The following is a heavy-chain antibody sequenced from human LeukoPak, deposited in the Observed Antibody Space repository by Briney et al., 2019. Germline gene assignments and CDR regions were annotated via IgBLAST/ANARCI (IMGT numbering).Heavy chain of an antibody. CDR1: GFTFSSYS. V-gene: IGHV3-21*01. D-gene: IGHD3-9*01. Sequence: PGGSLRLSCAASGFTFSSYSMNWVRQAPGKGLEWVSSISSSSSYIYYADSVKGRFTISRDNAKNSLYLQMNSLRAEDTAVYYCARDSTISLHVDYWGQGTLVTVSS. CDR3: ARDSTISLHVDY. J-gene: IGHJ4*02. CDR2: ISSSSSYI.